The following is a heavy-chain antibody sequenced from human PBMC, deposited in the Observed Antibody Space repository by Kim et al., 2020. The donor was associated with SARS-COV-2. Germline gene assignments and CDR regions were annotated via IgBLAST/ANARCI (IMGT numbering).Heavy chain of an antibody. Sequence: SLKSRVTISVDTSKNQFSLKLSAVTAADTAVYYCARQQPSSIAATGFDYWGQGTLVTVSS. D-gene: IGHD6-6*01. J-gene: IGHJ4*02. CDR3: ARQQPSSIAATGFDY. V-gene: IGHV4-59*08.